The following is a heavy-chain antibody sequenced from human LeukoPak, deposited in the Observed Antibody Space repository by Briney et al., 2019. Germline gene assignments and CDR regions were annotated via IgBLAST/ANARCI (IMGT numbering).Heavy chain of an antibody. Sequence: LRLSCXASGFTVSSNYMSWVRQAPGKGLEWVSVIYSGGSTYYADSVKGRFTISRDNAKNSVYLQMNSLTAEDTGLYYCARDATTAVGWVYMDVWGKGTTVTISS. CDR2: IYSGGST. V-gene: IGHV3-66*01. CDR3: ARDATTAVGWVYMDV. CDR1: GFTVSSNY. J-gene: IGHJ6*03. D-gene: IGHD6-13*01.